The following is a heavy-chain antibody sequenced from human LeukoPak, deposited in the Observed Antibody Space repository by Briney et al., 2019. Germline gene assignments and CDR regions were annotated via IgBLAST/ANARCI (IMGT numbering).Heavy chain of an antibody. CDR3: AIRTDYDILTGNYYYYGMDV. CDR1: GCSVTSYW. J-gene: IGHJ6*04. V-gene: IGHV5-10-1*01. D-gene: IGHD3-9*01. CDR2: IDRSDAYT. Sequence: GESLKSACKGAGCSVTSYWISWVRQMPGKGLKWMGRIDRSDAYTNDSASFQAHVTMSADKSISTAYLQWSSLKASDTAMYYCAIRTDYDILTGNYYYYGMDVWGKGTTVTVSS.